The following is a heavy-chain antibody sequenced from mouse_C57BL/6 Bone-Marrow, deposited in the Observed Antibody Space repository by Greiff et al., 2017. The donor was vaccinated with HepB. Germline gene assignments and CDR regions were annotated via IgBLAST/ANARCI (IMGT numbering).Heavy chain of an antibody. D-gene: IGHD1-1*01. CDR2: INPNNGGT. Sequence: EVQLQQSGPELVKPGASVKISCKASGYTFTDYYMNWVKQSHGKSLEWIGDINPNNGGTSYNQKFKGKATLTVDKSSSTAYMELRSLTSEDSAVYYCAIITTVVATRDYWGQGTTLTVSS. V-gene: IGHV1-26*01. CDR3: AIITTVVATRDY. J-gene: IGHJ2*01. CDR1: GYTFTDYY.